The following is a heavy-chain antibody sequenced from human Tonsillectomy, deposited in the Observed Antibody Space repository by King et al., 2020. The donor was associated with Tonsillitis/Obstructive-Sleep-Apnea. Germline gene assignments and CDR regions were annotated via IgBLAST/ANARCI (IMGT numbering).Heavy chain of an antibody. Sequence: QLQESGPGLVTPSETLSLTCSVAGCSITSYNWGAIRQSPGKGLEWIGYVFHRGGSNYNPPLKSLVTISLDMSKRQFSLTLCSVTAADTAVYFCARITLGGANYMDVGGKGTTVNVSS. D-gene: IGHD3-16*01. CDR3: ARITLGGANYMDV. CDR2: VFHRGGS. V-gene: IGHV4-59*01. CDR1: GCSITSYN. J-gene: IGHJ6*03.